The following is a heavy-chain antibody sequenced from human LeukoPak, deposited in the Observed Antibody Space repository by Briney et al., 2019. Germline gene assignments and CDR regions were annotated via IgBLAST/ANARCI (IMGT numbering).Heavy chain of an antibody. CDR3: AGGSSTPGDWFDP. CDR2: IYYSGST. D-gene: IGHD2-2*01. V-gene: IGHV4-59*01. CDR1: GGSIGSYY. J-gene: IGHJ5*02. Sequence: SETLSLTCTVSGGSIGSYYWSWIRQPPGKGLEGIGYIYYSGSTNYNPSLKSRVTISVVTSKNQFSLKLSSVTAADTAVYHCAGGSSTPGDWFDPWGQGTLVTVSS.